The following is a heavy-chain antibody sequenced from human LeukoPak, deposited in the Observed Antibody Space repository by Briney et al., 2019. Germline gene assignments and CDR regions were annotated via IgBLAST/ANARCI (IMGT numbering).Heavy chain of an antibody. CDR2: ISSNGDSS. Sequence: GGSLRLSCAASGFTFSSYAMRWVRQAPGKGLEYVSAISSNGDSSYYANSVKGRFTISRDNSKNTVYIQMGSLRAEDMAVCYCARDHTGWFDPWGQGTLVTVSS. CDR3: ARDHTGWFDP. J-gene: IGHJ5*02. CDR1: GFTFSSYA. V-gene: IGHV3-64*01. D-gene: IGHD2-8*02.